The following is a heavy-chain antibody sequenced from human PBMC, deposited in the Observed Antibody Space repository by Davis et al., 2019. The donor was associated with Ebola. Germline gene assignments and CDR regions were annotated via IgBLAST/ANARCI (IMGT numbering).Heavy chain of an antibody. Sequence: GESLKISCAASGFTFSTFSTYSMPWVRQAPGKGLEWVSCISSSSTYIYYGDSVKGRFTISRDNAKNSLYLQMNSLRADDTAVYYCARANYGDGYYFYGMDVWGQGTTVTVSS. CDR1: GFTFSTFSTYS. V-gene: IGHV3-21*01. CDR3: ARANYGDGYYFYGMDV. D-gene: IGHD4-17*01. J-gene: IGHJ6*02. CDR2: ISSSSTYI.